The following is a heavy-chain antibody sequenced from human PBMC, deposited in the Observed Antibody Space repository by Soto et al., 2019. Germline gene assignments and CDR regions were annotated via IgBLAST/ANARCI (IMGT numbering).Heavy chain of an antibody. Sequence: XESLRLSCADSGFRFSSYSMSWVGQTPGKGLEWVAAITATGDRTYYADSVTGRFTISRDNSKKTHYLQMTSLRAEDTAMYYCATMNGYFEYWGQATPVTVSS. CDR3: ATMNGYFEY. CDR2: ITATGDRT. D-gene: IGHD3-22*01. J-gene: IGHJ4*02. V-gene: IGHV3-23*01. CDR1: GFRFSSYS.